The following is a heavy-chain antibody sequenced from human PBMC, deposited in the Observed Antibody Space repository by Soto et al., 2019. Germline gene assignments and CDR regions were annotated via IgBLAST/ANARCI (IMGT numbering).Heavy chain of an antibody. CDR3: ANPYCSSTSCYHYYYAMDV. CDR1: GFTFSSYA. J-gene: IGHJ6*02. D-gene: IGHD2-2*01. CDR2: ISGSGGST. Sequence: EVQLLESGGGLVQPGGSLRLSCAASGFTFSSYAMSWVRQAPGKGLEWVSAISGSGGSTYNADSVKGRFTLSRDNSKNTLYLQMNSLRAEDTAVYYCANPYCSSTSCYHYYYAMDVWGQGTTVTVSS. V-gene: IGHV3-23*01.